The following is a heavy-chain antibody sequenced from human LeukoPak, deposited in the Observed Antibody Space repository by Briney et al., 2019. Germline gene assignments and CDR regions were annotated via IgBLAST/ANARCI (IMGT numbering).Heavy chain of an antibody. J-gene: IGHJ4*02. Sequence: GGSLRLSCAASGFTFSSYEMNWVRQAPGQGLEWVSYISGSGSIIYYADSVKGRFTISRDNSKNTLYLQMNSLRAEDTAVYYCARGTRGYSRIENWGQGTLVTVSS. CDR3: ARGTRGYSRIEN. V-gene: IGHV3-48*03. CDR2: ISGSGSII. CDR1: GFTFSSYE. D-gene: IGHD5-18*01.